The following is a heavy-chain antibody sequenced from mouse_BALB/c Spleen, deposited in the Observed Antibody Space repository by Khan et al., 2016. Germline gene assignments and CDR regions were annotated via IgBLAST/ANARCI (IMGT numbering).Heavy chain of an antibody. CDR3: TRPFAY. J-gene: IGHJ3*01. Sequence: EVKLEESGGGLVQPGGSMKLSCVASGFTFSNYWMNWVRQFPEKGLKWIAEIRLQSNNYATHYAESVKGRFTISRDDSKSSVYLQMNNLRPEDTGIYYCTRPFAYWGQGTLVTVSA. CDR1: GFTFSNYW. V-gene: IGHV6-6*02. CDR2: IRLQSNNYAT.